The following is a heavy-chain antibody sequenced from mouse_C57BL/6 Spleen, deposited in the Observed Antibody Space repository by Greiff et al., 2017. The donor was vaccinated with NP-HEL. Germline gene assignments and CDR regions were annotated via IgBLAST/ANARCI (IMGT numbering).Heavy chain of an antibody. CDR1: GFTFTDYY. V-gene: IGHV7-3*01. CDR3: ARSPYYYFDY. J-gene: IGHJ2*01. CDR2: IRNKANGYTT. D-gene: IGHD2-10*01. Sequence: DVKLQESGGGLVQPGGSLSLSCAASGFTFTDYYMSWVRQPPGKALEWLGFIRNKANGYTTEYSASVKGRFTISRDNSQSILYLQMNALRAEDSATYYCARSPYYYFDYWGQGTTLTVSS.